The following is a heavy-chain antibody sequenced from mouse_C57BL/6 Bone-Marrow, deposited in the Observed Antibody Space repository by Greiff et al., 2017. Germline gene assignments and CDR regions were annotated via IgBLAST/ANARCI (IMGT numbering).Heavy chain of an antibody. V-gene: IGHV1-7*01. J-gene: IGHJ4*01. CDR3: ARLDDYGYAMDY. Sequence: QVQLQQSGAELAKPGASVKLSCKASGYTFTSYWMHWVKQRPGQGLEWIGYINPSSGYTKYNQKFKDKATLTAEKSSSTAYMQLSSLTYEDSAVYYCARLDDYGYAMDYWGQGTSVTGSS. CDR2: INPSSGYT. CDR1: GYTFTSYW. D-gene: IGHD2-4*01.